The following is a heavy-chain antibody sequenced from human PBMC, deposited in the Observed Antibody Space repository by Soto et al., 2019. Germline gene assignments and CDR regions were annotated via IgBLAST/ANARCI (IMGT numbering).Heavy chain of an antibody. D-gene: IGHD6-19*01. Sequence: GSLRLSCAASGFTFSSYAMHWVRQAPGKGLEYVSAISSNGGSTSYADSVKGRFTISRDNAKNTLYLQMNSLRAEDTAVYYCARNWARAVAGTHWGQGTLVTVSS. CDR3: ARNWARAVAGTH. CDR1: GFTFSSYA. V-gene: IGHV3-64*04. J-gene: IGHJ4*02. CDR2: ISSNGGST.